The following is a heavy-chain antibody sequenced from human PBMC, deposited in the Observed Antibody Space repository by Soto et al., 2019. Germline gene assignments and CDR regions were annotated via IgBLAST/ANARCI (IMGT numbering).Heavy chain of an antibody. CDR2: ISAYNGNT. CDR1: GYTFTSYG. Sequence: QVQLVQSGAEVKKPGASVKVSCKASGYTFTSYGISWVRQAPGQGLEWMGWISAYNGNTNYAQKLQGRVTMTTDTATSTAYMELMSLRADDTAVYSCARGLAATIERLGFDPWGQGTLVTVSS. CDR3: ARGLAATIERLGFDP. V-gene: IGHV1-18*01. J-gene: IGHJ5*02. D-gene: IGHD5-12*01.